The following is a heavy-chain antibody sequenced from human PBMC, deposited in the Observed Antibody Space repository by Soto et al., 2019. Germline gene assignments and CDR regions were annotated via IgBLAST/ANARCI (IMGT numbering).Heavy chain of an antibody. J-gene: IGHJ6*02. CDR3: ASLSSSWSMAV. Sequence: QVQLVESGGGVVQPGRSLRLSCAASGFTFSSYGMHWVRQAPGKGLEWVAVTWYDGSNKYHADSVKGRFTISRDNSKNTWDLQMSSLRVEDTAVYYCASLSSSWSMAVWGHGTAVTVCS. CDR1: GFTFSSYG. V-gene: IGHV3-33*01. D-gene: IGHD6-13*01. CDR2: TWYDGSNK.